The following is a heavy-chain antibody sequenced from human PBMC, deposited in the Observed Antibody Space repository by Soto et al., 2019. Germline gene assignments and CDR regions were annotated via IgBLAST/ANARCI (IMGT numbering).Heavy chain of an antibody. V-gene: IGHV1-46*01. CDR1: GYTFTSYY. CDR3: ARDLATGGMDV. Sequence: AXVKVSCKASGYTFTSYYMHWVRQAPGQGLEWMGIINPSGGSTSYAQKFQGRVTMTRDTSTSTVYMELSSLRSEDTAVYYCARDLATGGMDVWGQGTTVTVSS. CDR2: INPSGGST. J-gene: IGHJ6*02.